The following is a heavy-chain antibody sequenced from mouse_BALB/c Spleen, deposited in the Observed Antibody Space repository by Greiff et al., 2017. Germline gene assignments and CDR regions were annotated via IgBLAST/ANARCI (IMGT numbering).Heavy chain of an antibody. V-gene: IGHV1-47*01. CDR2: FHPYNDDT. J-gene: IGHJ2*01. Sequence: QVTLKVCGAELVKPGASVKMSCKASGYTFTTYPIEWMKQNHGKSLEWIGNFHPYNDDTKYNEKFKGKAKLTVEKSSSTAYLELSRLTSDDSAVYYSASEYPYYFAYWGQGTTLTVSA. CDR1: GYTFTTYP. CDR3: ASEYPYYFAY. D-gene: IGHD5-2*01.